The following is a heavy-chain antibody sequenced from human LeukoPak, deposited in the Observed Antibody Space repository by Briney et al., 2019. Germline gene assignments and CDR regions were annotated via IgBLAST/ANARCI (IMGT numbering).Heavy chain of an antibody. Sequence: GGSLRHSCGVSGFTLSIYSMNWVRQAPGKGLEWVSSISSSSSHLYYADSVKGRFTISRDNSKNSLYLQMNSLRAEDTAVYYCAREAWFDPWGQGTLVTVSS. CDR1: GFTLSIYS. CDR2: ISSSSSHL. J-gene: IGHJ5*02. CDR3: AREAWFDP. V-gene: IGHV3-21*01.